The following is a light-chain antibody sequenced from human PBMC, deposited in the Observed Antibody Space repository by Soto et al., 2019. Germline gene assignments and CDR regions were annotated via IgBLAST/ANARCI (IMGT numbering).Light chain of an antibody. CDR1: SSDIGGYTY. V-gene: IGLV2-8*01. CDR3: SSFSDSNSYV. Sequence: QSVLTQPPSASGSPGQSVTISCTGRSSDIGGYTYVSWYQHHPGKAPKLMIYEVSKRPSGVPDRFSGSKSGNTASLTVSGLKAEDEADYYCSSFSDSNSYVFGTGTKLTVL. J-gene: IGLJ1*01. CDR2: EVS.